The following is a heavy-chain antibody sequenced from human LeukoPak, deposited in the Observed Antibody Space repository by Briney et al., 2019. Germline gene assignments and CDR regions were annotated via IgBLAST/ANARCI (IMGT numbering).Heavy chain of an antibody. J-gene: IGHJ4*02. V-gene: IGHV1-69*13. CDR1: GGTFSSYA. CDR3: ARGYYGSGSYYPTIDY. D-gene: IGHD3-10*01. Sequence: GASVKVSCKASGGTFSSYAISWVRQAPGQGLEWMGGIIPIFGTANYAQKFQGRVTITADESTSTAYMELSSLRSEDTAVYYCARGYYGSGSYYPTIDYWGQGTLVTVSS. CDR2: IIPIFGTA.